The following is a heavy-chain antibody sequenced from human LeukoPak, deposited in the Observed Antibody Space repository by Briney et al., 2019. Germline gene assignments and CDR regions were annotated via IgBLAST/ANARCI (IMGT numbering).Heavy chain of an antibody. Sequence: GASVKVSCKASGYTFTGYYIHWVRRAPGQGLEWLGWIDPDSGASNYPQRFQGRVTMTRDTSITTAYMEVSRLTSDDTAVYYCAAPGDTWSSFRYWGQGTLVTVSS. CDR1: GYTFTGYY. CDR2: IDPDSGAS. D-gene: IGHD1-20*01. J-gene: IGHJ4*02. V-gene: IGHV1-2*02. CDR3: AAPGDTWSSFRY.